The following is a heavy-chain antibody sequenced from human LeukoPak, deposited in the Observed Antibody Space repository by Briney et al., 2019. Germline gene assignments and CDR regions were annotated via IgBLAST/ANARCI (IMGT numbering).Heavy chain of an antibody. CDR3: ARDLEVRGYGMDV. J-gene: IGHJ6*02. CDR2: ISYDGSNK. Sequence: GRSLRLSCAASGFTFSSYAMHWVRQAPGKGLEWVAVISYDGSNKYYADSVKGRFTISRDNSKNTLYLQMNSLRAEDTAVYYCARDLEVRGYGMDVWGQGTTVTVSS. V-gene: IGHV3-30*04. D-gene: IGHD3-10*01. CDR1: GFTFSSYA.